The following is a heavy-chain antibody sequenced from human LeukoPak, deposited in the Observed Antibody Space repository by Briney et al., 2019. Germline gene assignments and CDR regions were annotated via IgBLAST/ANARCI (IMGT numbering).Heavy chain of an antibody. J-gene: IGHJ4*02. CDR3: AKDRGPRYGGKDGFDY. CDR1: GFTFDGYA. CDR2: ISWNSGSI. D-gene: IGHD4-23*01. V-gene: IGHV3-9*01. Sequence: PGGSLRLSCAASGFTFDGYAMHWVRQAPGKGLEWVSGISWNSGSIGYADSVKGRFTISRDNAKNSLYLQMNSLRAEDTALYYCAKDRGPRYGGKDGFDYWGQGTLVTVSS.